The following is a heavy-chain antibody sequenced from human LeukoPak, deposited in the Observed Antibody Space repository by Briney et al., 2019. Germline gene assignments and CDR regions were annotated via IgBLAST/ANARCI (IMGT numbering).Heavy chain of an antibody. D-gene: IGHD6-13*01. J-gene: IGHJ6*03. V-gene: IGHV4-39*07. CDR2: IYYSGST. CDR3: ARRSHSSSWYGGPRYYYYMDV. Sequence: PSETLSLTCTVSGGSISSSSYYWGWIRQPPGKGLEWIGSIYYSGSTYYNPSLKSRVTISVDTSKNQFSLKLSSVTAADTAVYYCARRSHSSSWYGGPRYYYYMDVWGKGTTVTISS. CDR1: GGSISSSSYY.